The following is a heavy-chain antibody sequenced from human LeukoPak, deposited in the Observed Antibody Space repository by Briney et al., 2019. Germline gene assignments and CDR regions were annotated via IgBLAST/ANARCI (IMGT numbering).Heavy chain of an antibody. CDR1: GGSISRYY. CDR3: ASAGRRYSSGWFS. J-gene: IGHJ4*02. D-gene: IGHD6-19*01. CDR2: IYSSGSN. Sequence: PSETLSLTSTVSGGSISRYYWSWIRQPPAKGLEWIGYIYSSGSNNYKPSLKGRVTISVDTSKTRFSLKLSSVTAADTAVYYCASAGRRYSSGWFSWGQGTLVTVSS. V-gene: IGHV4-59*08.